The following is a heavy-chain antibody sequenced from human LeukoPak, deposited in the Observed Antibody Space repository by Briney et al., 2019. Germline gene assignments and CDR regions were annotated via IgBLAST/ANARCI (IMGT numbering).Heavy chain of an antibody. J-gene: IGHJ4*02. Sequence: SETLSLTCAVSGYSISSGFYWGWIRQPPGKGLEWIGSIYHSGRTYYNPSLKSRVTISVDTSKNQFSLKLTSVTAADTAVYYCATEVGQWLVRTWGQGTLVTVSS. V-gene: IGHV4-38-2*01. D-gene: IGHD6-19*01. CDR3: ATEVGQWLVRT. CDR1: GYSISSGFY. CDR2: IYHSGRT.